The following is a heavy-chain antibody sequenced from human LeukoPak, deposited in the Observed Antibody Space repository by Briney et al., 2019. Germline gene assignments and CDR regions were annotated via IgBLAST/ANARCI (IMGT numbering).Heavy chain of an antibody. CDR1: GFTLSAYY. D-gene: IGHD1-20*01. CDR2: SSGTGFST. V-gene: IGHV3-23*01. J-gene: IGHJ4*02. Sequence: GGSLRLSCAASGFTLSAYYMAWVCQAPGKGLEFVSGSSGTGFSTHYADSVKGRFTISRDESKNILYLQMDSLRAEDTALYYCARDGYNWIPFDAWGQGTPVTVSS. CDR3: ARDGYNWIPFDA.